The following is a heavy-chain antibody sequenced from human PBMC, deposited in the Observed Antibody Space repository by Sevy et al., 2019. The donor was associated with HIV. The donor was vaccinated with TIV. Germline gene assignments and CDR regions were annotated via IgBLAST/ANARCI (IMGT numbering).Heavy chain of an antibody. CDR3: AREGCTKPHDY. D-gene: IGHD2-8*01. V-gene: IGHV3-23*01. J-gene: IGHJ4*02. Sequence: GGSLILSCAASGFTFSKYSMGWVRQPPGKGLEWVSTLSFGCGEINYADSVKGRFTISRDNSKNSFYLQMNNLGAEDTAVYYCAREGCTKPHDYWGQGTLVTVSS. CDR2: LSFGCGEI. CDR1: GFTFSKYS.